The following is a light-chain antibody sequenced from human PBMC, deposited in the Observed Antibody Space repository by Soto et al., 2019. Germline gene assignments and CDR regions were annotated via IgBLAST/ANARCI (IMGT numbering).Light chain of an antibody. Sequence: QSVLTQPASVSGSPGQSITISCTGTSSDVGGYNYVSWYQQHPGKAPKLMIYEVSNRPSGVSNRFSGSKSGNTASLTISGLQAEDEGDYYCSSYTSSSTGVFGGGTQLTVL. V-gene: IGLV2-14*01. CDR1: SSDVGGYNY. CDR2: EVS. CDR3: SSYTSSSTGV. J-gene: IGLJ3*02.